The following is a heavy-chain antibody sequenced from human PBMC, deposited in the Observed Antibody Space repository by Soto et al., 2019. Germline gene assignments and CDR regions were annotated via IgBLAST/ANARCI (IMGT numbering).Heavy chain of an antibody. CDR3: ARDSYCGGDCYFNYYYYGMDV. D-gene: IGHD2-21*02. V-gene: IGHV1-69*12. Sequence: QVQLVQSGAEVKKPGSSVKVSCKASGGTFSSYAISWVRQAPGQGLEWMGGIIPIFGTANYAQKFQGRVTITADESTSTAYMGLSSLRSEDTAVYYCARDSYCGGDCYFNYYYYGMDVWGQGTTVTVSS. J-gene: IGHJ6*02. CDR1: GGTFSSYA. CDR2: IIPIFGTA.